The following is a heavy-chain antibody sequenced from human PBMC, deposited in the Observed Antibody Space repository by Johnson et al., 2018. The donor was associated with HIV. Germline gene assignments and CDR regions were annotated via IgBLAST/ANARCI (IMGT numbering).Heavy chain of an antibody. J-gene: IGHJ3*02. CDR2: ISYDGSNK. CDR3: ARGRARAFDI. CDR1: GFTFSSYA. Sequence: VQLVESGGGVVQPGGSLRLSCAASGFTFSSYAMHWVRQAPGKGLEWVAVISYDGSNKYYADSVKGRFTISRDNSKNTLYLQINSLRAEDTAVYYCARGRARAFDIWGQGTMVTVSS. V-gene: IGHV3-30-3*01. D-gene: IGHD5-12*01.